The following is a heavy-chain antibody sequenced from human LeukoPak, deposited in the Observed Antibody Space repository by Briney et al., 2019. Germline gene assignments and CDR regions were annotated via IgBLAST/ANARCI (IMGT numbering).Heavy chain of an antibody. V-gene: IGHV1-46*01. Sequence: ASVKVSCKASGYTFTRYYMHWVRQAPGQGLEWMGIINPSGGSTSYAQKFQGRVTMTRDTSTSTVYMELSSLRSEDTAVYYCARDVGITIFGVAYYGMDVWGQGTTVTVSS. J-gene: IGHJ6*02. CDR1: GYTFTRYY. CDR2: INPSGGST. CDR3: ARDVGITIFGVAYYGMDV. D-gene: IGHD3-3*01.